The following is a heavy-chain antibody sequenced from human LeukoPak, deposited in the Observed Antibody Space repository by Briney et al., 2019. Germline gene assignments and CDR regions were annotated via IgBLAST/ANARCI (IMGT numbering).Heavy chain of an antibody. D-gene: IGHD3-3*01. CDR3: AKDELRFLEWLLSRMDV. V-gene: IGHV3-30*18. Sequence: GGALRLSCAASGFTFSSYGMHWVRQAPGKGLEWVAVISYDGSNKYYADSVKGRFTISRDNSKNTLYLQMNSLRAEDTAVYYCAKDELRFLEWLLSRMDVWGQGTTVTVSS. J-gene: IGHJ6*02. CDR2: ISYDGSNK. CDR1: GFTFSSYG.